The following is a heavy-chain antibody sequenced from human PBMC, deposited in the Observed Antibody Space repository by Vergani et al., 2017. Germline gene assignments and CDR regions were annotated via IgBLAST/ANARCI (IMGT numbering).Heavy chain of an antibody. CDR2: ISGSGGST. J-gene: IGHJ6*02. CDR1: GFTFNHYA. V-gene: IGHV3-23*01. D-gene: IGHD5-12*01. CDR3: AKANPRNSGYDYLYYDHALDV. Sequence: EVQLLESGGDLVQPGGSLRLSCAASGFTFNHYAMNWVRQAPGKGLEWVSGISGSGGSTYNAGSVKGRFTISKYSTKNTLYLQMNSRSAGATAVYYCAKANPRNSGYDYLYYDHALDVWGQGTTATVSS.